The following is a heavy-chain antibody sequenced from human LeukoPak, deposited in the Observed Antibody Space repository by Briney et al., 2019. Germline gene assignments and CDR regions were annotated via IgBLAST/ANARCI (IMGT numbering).Heavy chain of an antibody. V-gene: IGHV3-48*03. CDR3: ARDRDPLVVVAATHWFDP. D-gene: IGHD2-15*01. Sequence: GGSLRLSCAASGFTFSSYEMNWVRQAPGKGLEWVSYISSSGSTIYYADSVKGRFTISRDNAKNSLYLQMNSLRAEDTAVYYCARDRDPLVVVAATHWFDPWGQGTLVTVSS. J-gene: IGHJ5*02. CDR1: GFTFSSYE. CDR2: ISSSGSTI.